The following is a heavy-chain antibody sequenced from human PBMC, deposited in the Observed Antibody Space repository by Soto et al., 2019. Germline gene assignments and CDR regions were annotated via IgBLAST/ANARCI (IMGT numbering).Heavy chain of an antibody. D-gene: IGHD1-26*01. Sequence: GGSLRLSCAGSGFTFSNVEMTWVRQAPGKGLEWISYITRNSRTIYYADSVKGRFTISRDNAENSLYLQMNSLRAEDTAVYYCAKEATNINNFDYWGQGTLVTVSS. CDR2: ITRNSRTI. CDR1: GFTFSNVE. CDR3: AKEATNINNFDY. V-gene: IGHV3-48*03. J-gene: IGHJ4*02.